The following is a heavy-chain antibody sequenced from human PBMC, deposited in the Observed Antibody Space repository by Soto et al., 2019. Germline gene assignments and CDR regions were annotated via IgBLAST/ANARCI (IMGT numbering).Heavy chain of an antibody. CDR1: GGSFSGYY. CDR3: AVLKLLYDSSAKYPADMDV. V-gene: IGHV4-34*01. J-gene: IGHJ6*02. CDR2: INHSGST. Sequence: SETLSLTCAVYGGSFSGYYWSWIRQPPGKGLEWIGEINHSGSTNYNPSLKSRFTISRDNAKNSLYLQMNSLRAEDTAVYYCAVLKLLYDSSAKYPADMDVWGQGTTVTVSS. D-gene: IGHD3-22*01.